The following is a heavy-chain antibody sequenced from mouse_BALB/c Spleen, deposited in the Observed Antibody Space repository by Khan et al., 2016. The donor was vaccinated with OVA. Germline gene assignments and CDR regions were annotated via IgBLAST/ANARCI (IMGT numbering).Heavy chain of an antibody. CDR3: ARTPITPVVATSSWFVDV. D-gene: IGHD1-1*01. V-gene: IGHV5-9-3*01. Sequence: EVELVESGGGLVKPGGPLKLSCAASGFTFSSYAMSWVRQTPEKRLEWVATISSSGNYTYYPDSVKGRFTISRDNAKNTLYLQLSRLRSEDTAMYCFARTPITPVVATSSWFVDVWGAGTTVTVSS. CDR1: GFTFSSYA. CDR2: ISSSGNYT. J-gene: IGHJ1*01.